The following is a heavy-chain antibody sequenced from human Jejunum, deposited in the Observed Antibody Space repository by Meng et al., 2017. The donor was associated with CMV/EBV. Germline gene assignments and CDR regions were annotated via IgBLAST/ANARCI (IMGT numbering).Heavy chain of an antibody. CDR1: GFTFSRYS. CDR2: ISGSGSST. Sequence: GFTFSRYSMTWVRQAPGKGLEWVSTISGSGSSTYYADSVRGQFAISRDNSENTVYLQVHSLRAGDTAVYYCAKRSGYGANSFFDNWGQGTLVTVSS. D-gene: IGHD4-23*01. J-gene: IGHJ4*02. CDR3: AKRSGYGANSFFDN. V-gene: IGHV3-23*01.